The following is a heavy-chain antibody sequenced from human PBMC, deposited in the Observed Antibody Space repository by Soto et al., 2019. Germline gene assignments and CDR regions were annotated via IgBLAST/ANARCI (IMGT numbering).Heavy chain of an antibody. D-gene: IGHD2-15*01. J-gene: IGHJ3*01. Sequence: QVQLQEAGPGLVKPSQTLSLTCIVSGGSISSGNHFWSWIRQPPGKGLEWIGYIFYSGTAHYNSSLKSRVTISIDPSTNQFSLNLSSVTAADTAMYYCAREVITPVHQGADDAFDLWGQGTMVTVSS. CDR2: IFYSGTA. CDR3: AREVITPVHQGADDAFDL. CDR1: GGSISSGNHF. V-gene: IGHV4-30-4*01.